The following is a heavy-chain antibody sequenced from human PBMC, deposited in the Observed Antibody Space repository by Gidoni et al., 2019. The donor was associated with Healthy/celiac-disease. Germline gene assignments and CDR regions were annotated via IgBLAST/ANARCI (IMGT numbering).Heavy chain of an antibody. CDR1: GFTFSSYS. CDR2: ISSSSSYI. V-gene: IGHV3-21*01. J-gene: IGHJ6*02. CDR3: ARAKAGRRDYYYYGMDV. D-gene: IGHD6-25*01. Sequence: EVQLVESGGGLVKPGGSLRLSCAASGFTFSSYSMNWVRQAPGKGLEWVSSISSSSSYIYYADSVKGRFTISRDNAKNSLYLQMNSLRAEDTAVYYCARAKAGRRDYYYYGMDVWGQGTTVTVSS.